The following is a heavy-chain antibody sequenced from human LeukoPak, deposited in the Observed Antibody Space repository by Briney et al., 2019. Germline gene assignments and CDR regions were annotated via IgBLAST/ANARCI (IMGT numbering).Heavy chain of an antibody. CDR3: AVGDTPYYFDY. V-gene: IGHV4-31*03. D-gene: IGHD3-16*01. J-gene: IGHJ4*02. CDR1: GGSISSGGYY. Sequence: TLSLTCTVSGGSISSGGYYWSWIRQHPGKGLEWIGYIYYSGSTYYNPSLKSRVTISVDTSKNQFSLKLSSVTAADTAVYYCAVGDTPYYFDYWGQGTLVTVSS. CDR2: IYYSGST.